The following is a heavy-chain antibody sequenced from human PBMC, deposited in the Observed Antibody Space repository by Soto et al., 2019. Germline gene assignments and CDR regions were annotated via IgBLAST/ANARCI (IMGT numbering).Heavy chain of an antibody. CDR2: VRNKANSYST. J-gene: IGHJ4*03. D-gene: IGHD2-15*01. Sequence: EVQLVESGGALVEPGGSLRLSCAASGFTFSDHYMDWVGQAPGKELEWIGRVRNKANSYSTEYAASVRGRFTVSRDDSMTYLYPQINSLKTEDTGMYYCVRNLASGGTSYVDDWGHGTRVTASS. V-gene: IGHV3-72*01. CDR3: VRNLASGGTSYVDD. CDR1: GFTFSDHY.